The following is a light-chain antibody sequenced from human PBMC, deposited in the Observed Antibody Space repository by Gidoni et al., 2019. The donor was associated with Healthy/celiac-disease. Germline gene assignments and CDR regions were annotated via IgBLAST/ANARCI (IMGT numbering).Light chain of an antibody. CDR2: DDS. CDR3: QVWDSSSDHVV. CDR1: NMGSKS. J-gene: IGLJ2*01. Sequence: SYVLTQPPSVSVAPGQTARITCGAKNMGSKSVHLYQQKPGQAPVLVVYDDSHRPPGIPERFSGSNSGNTATLTISRVEAGDEADYYCQVWDSSSDHVVFGGGTKLTVL. V-gene: IGLV3-21*02.